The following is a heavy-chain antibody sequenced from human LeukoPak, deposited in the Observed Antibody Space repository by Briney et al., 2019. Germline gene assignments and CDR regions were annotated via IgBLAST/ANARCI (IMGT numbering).Heavy chain of an antibody. CDR1: GFTFSNYW. Sequence: GGSLRLSCAASGFTFSNYWMHWVRQAPGKGLVWVSRIKSDGSTNYADSVKGRFTISRDNAKNTVSLQMNSLRAEDTGVYYCARDPGGQWLVLEYFQDWGQGTLVSVSS. J-gene: IGHJ1*01. V-gene: IGHV3-74*01. CDR2: IKSDGST. D-gene: IGHD6-19*01. CDR3: ARDPGGQWLVLEYFQD.